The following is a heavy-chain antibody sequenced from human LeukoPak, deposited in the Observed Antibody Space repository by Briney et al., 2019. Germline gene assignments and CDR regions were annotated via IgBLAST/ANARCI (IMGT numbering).Heavy chain of an antibody. V-gene: IGHV3-11*04. CDR3: ARGAPKYYYDSSGYYLGY. Sequence: GGSLRLSCAASGFTFSDYYMSWIRQAPGKGLEWVSYISSSGSTIYYADSVKGRFTISRDNAKNSLYLQLNSLRAEDTAVYYCARGAPKYYYDSSGYYLGYWGQGTLVTVSS. D-gene: IGHD3-22*01. CDR2: ISSSGSTI. CDR1: GFTFSDYY. J-gene: IGHJ4*02.